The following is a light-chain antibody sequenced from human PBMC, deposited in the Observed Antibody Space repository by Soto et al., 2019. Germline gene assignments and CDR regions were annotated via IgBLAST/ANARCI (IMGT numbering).Light chain of an antibody. V-gene: IGKV1-5*03. CDR2: QAS. J-gene: IGKJ1*01. CDR1: QSINNW. Sequence: DILMTQSPSTLSASVGDRVTITCRASQSINNWLAWYQQKPGKAPNLLIYQASSLESGVPSRFSGSVSGTEFTLTIGSLQPDDFATYYCQQYNNYPRTFGQGTKVDIK. CDR3: QQYNNYPRT.